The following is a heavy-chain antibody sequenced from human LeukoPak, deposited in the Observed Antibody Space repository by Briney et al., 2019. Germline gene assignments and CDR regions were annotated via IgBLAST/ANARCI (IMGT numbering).Heavy chain of an antibody. CDR2: ISYDGSNK. D-gene: IGHD3-3*01. CDR1: GFTFSSYA. V-gene: IGHV3-30*04. Sequence: GGSLRLSCAASGFTFSSYAMHWVRQAPGKGLEWVAVISYDGSNKYYADSVKGRFTISRDNSKNTLYLQMNSLRAEDTAVYYCAREVVWSGFFDYWGQGTLVTVSS. CDR3: AREVVWSGFFDY. J-gene: IGHJ4*02.